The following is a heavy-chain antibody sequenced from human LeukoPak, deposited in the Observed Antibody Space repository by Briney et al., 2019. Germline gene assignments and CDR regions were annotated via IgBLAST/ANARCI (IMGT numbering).Heavy chain of an antibody. CDR2: IYYTGST. D-gene: IGHD3-10*01. CDR3: ARLLTMVRGVISWFDP. Sequence: SETLSLTCTISGGSISTYYWSWIRQSPGKGLEWIGYIYYTGSTKYTPSLQSRVTISVDTSKNQFSLKLSSVTAADTAVYYCARLLTMVRGVISWFDPWGQGTLVTVSS. V-gene: IGHV4-59*08. CDR1: GGSISTYY. J-gene: IGHJ5*02.